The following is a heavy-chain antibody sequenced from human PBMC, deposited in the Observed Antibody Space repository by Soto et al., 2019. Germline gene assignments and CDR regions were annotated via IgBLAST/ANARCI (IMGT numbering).Heavy chain of an antibody. V-gene: IGHV3-23*01. CDR1: GLTFSSYA. CDR3: AKDLYGDYGATGED. D-gene: IGHD4-17*01. J-gene: IGHJ4*02. Sequence: EVQLLESGGGSVRRGGSLRLSCAASGLTFSSYAMPWVRQAPGKGLEWVSAIGGSTSSTYYADSVKGRFTISRDNSKNILYLQMNSLRAEDTAVYYCAKDLYGDYGATGEDWGQGTLVTVSS. CDR2: IGGSTSST.